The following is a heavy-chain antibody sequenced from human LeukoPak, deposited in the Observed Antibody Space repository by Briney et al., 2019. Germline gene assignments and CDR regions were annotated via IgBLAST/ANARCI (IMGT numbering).Heavy chain of an antibody. CDR3: ARELLSYSAISGSPISPLGDY. CDR2: VYFNGAT. V-gene: IGHV4-39*07. Sequence: PSETLSLTCTVSGVSIKTSTYYWAWIRQPPGKGLEWIGTVYFNGATQYSPSLTSRVTMSVDTSNNQFSLRLTSVTAADTAVYFCARELLSYSAISGSPISPLGDYWGQGMLVTVSS. CDR1: GVSIKTSTYY. J-gene: IGHJ4*02. D-gene: IGHD3-22*01.